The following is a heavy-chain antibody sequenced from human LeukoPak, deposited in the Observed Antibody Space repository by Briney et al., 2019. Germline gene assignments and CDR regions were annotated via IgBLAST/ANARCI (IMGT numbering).Heavy chain of an antibody. D-gene: IGHD4-17*01. CDR3: AREAVTTNYYYYGMDV. CDR1: EFTFSSYA. Sequence: GRSLRLSCAASEFTFSSYAMHWVRQAPGKGLEWVAVISYDGSNKFYADSVKGRFTISRDNSKNTLYLQMNSPRAEDTAVYYCAREAVTTNYYYYGMDVWGQGTTVTVSS. J-gene: IGHJ6*02. CDR2: ISYDGSNK. V-gene: IGHV3-30-3*01.